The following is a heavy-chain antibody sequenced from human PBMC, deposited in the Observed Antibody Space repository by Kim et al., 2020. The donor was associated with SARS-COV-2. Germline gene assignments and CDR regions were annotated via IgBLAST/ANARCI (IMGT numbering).Heavy chain of an antibody. D-gene: IGHD3-10*01. CDR2: ISGSGDST. J-gene: IGHJ4*02. CDR1: GFSFSSYA. Sequence: GGSLRLSCKVSGFSFSSYAMSWVRQAPGKGLEWVSGISGSGDSTYYADSVQGRFTISRDNSKNTLYLQMNSLRAEDTAVYYCAKDHYYHSGTYGGNDYWGQGTLVTVSS. CDR3: AKDHYYHSGTYGGNDY. V-gene: IGHV3-23*01.